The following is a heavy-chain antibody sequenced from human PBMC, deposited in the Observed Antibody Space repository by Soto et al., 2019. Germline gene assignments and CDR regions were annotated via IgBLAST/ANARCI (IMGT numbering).Heavy chain of an antibody. Sequence: ASVNVSCKSSGFSFISYSIQWVRQAPGQRLECMGWINVATGNTKYSQQFQGRVTITRDTSASTAYMELNGLTSDDTAIYYCAREHDDWSGYSFDFWGQGTLVTVSS. CDR2: INVATGNT. J-gene: IGHJ4*02. CDR1: GFSFISYS. V-gene: IGHV1-3*01. D-gene: IGHD3-3*01. CDR3: AREHDDWSGYSFDF.